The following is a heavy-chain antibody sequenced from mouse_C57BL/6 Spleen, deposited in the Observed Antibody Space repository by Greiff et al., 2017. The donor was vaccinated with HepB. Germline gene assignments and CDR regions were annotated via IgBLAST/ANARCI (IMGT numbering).Heavy chain of an antibody. CDR2: IYPGDGDT. CDR3: ARSPDYYAMDY. J-gene: IGHJ4*01. V-gene: IGHV1-80*01. Sequence: VQLQQSGAELVKPGASVKISCKASGYAFSSYWMNWVKQRPGKGLEWIGQIYPGDGDTNYNGKFKGKATLTADKSSSTAYMQLSSLTSEDSAVYFCARSPDYYAMDYWGQGTSVTVSS. CDR1: GYAFSSYW.